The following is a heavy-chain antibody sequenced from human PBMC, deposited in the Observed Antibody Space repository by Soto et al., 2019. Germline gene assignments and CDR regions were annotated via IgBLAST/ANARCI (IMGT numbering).Heavy chain of an antibody. J-gene: IGHJ4*02. CDR1: GGSMRSPSYF. CDR2: MLYSGTA. D-gene: IGHD2-15*01. CDR3: ASPTLRYCSRGNCYSGEDY. Sequence: SETLSLTCTVSGGSMRSPSYFWGWVRQPPGKGLEWIGTMLYSGTAYYNPSLGNRVTISVGTSMNQVSLDLRSVTAADTAVYYCASPTLRYCSRGNCYSGEDYWGQGTLVTVSS. V-gene: IGHV4-39*01.